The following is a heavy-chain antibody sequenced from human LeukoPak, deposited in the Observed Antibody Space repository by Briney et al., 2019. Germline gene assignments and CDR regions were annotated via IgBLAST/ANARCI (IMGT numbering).Heavy chain of an antibody. Sequence: GGSLRLSCAASGFTFSSYSMNWVRQAPGKGLEWVSSISTSSSYIYYADSLKGRFTISRDNAKNSLYLQMNSLRAEDTAVYYCARVSEKWEHYFDYWGQGTLVTVSS. D-gene: IGHD1-26*01. CDR3: ARVSEKWEHYFDY. CDR2: ISTSSSYI. CDR1: GFTFSSYS. V-gene: IGHV3-21*01. J-gene: IGHJ4*02.